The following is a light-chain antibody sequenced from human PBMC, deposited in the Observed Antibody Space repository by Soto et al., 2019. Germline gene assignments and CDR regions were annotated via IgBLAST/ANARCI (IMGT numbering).Light chain of an antibody. Sequence: DIQMTQSPSSLSASVGDSVTITCRASQNINTYLSWYQQRPGKAPKFLIYVASTLQSGVPSRFSGSGSGTDFTLTISSLQPEDFATYYCQQSYSSPRTFDQGTKVEIK. J-gene: IGKJ1*01. CDR1: QNINTY. V-gene: IGKV1-39*01. CDR3: QQSYSSPRT. CDR2: VAS.